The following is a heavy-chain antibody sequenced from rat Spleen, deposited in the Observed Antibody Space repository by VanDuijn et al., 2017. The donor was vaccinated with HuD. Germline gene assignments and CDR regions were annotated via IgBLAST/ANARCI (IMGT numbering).Heavy chain of an antibody. D-gene: IGHD4-4*01. CDR2: INKDSSTI. J-gene: IGHJ2*01. V-gene: IGHV4-2*01. CDR1: GFNFNDYW. CDR3: AREEFGVNY. Sequence: EVKLVESGGGLVQPGRSLKLSCAASGFNFNDYWMGWVRQAPGKGLEWIGEINKDSSTIKYSPSLKDKFTITRDNAQKTLYLQMSKLGSEDTAIYYCAREEFGVNYWGQGVMVTVSS.